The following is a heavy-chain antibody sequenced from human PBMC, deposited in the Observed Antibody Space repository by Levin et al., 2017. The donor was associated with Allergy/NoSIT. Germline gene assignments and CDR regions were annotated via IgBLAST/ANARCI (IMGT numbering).Heavy chain of an antibody. J-gene: IGHJ4*02. CDR3: ARVPKTGPPRIDY. D-gene: IGHD1-1*01. V-gene: IGHV4-4*02. CDR1: GGSISSSNW. Sequence: SETLSLTCAVSGGSISSSNWWSWVRQPPGKGLEWIGEIYHSGSTNYNPSLKSRVTISVDKSKNQFSLKLSSVTAADTAVYYCARVPKTGPPRIDYWGQGTLVTVSS. CDR2: IYHSGST.